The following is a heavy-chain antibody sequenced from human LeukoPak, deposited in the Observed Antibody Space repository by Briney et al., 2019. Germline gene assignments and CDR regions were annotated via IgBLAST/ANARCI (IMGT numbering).Heavy chain of an antibody. CDR2: IYSDANT. CDR3: ARELGQTGDRWGAFDI. D-gene: IGHD7-27*01. Sequence: PGGSLRHSCAASGFTFRSYALSWVRQAPGPGLGWVSLIYSDANTFYADSVKGRFTISRDNSKNTLYLQMNSLRGEDTAIYYCARELGQTGDRWGAFDIWGQGTMVTVSS. J-gene: IGHJ3*02. V-gene: IGHV3-53*01. CDR1: GFTFRSYA.